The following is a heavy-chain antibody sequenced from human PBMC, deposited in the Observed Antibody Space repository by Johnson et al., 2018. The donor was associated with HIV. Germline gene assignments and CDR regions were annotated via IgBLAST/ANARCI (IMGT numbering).Heavy chain of an antibody. J-gene: IGHJ3*02. CDR1: GIIFDDYG. CDR2: INWNGGSK. Sequence: EVQLVESGGGVVRPGGSLRLSCAASGIIFDDYGMSWVRQAPGKGLEWVCGINWNGGSKRYAESVKGRFTISRDNSKNSLYQQMNSLRAEDTAVYYCARDRYSSGWVDAFDIWGQGTMVTVSS. V-gene: IGHV3-20*04. CDR3: ARDRYSSGWVDAFDI. D-gene: IGHD6-19*01.